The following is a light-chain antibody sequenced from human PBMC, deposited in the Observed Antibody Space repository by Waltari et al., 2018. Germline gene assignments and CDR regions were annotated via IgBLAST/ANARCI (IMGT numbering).Light chain of an antibody. CDR3: QQYYSPPHT. CDR2: WAS. CDR1: KSVLYNSNNKNY. V-gene: IGKV4-1*01. J-gene: IGKJ2*01. Sequence: DIVMTQSPDSLAMSLGERATIDCTSSKSVLYNSNNKNYLAWFQQKPGQPPKLLIYWASTRESGVPDRFTGSGSGTHFTLTISSLQAEDVAVYYCQQYYSPPHTFGQGTKLEIK.